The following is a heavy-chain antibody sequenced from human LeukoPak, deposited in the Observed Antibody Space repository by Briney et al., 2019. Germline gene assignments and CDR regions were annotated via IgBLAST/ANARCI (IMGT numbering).Heavy chain of an antibody. CDR1: GGSFSGYY. Sequence: SETLSLTCAVYGGSFSGYYWSWIRQPPGKGLEWIGEINHSGSTNYNPSLKSRVTISVDTSKNQFSLKLSSVTAADTAVYYCARGYDFWSGYGYGMDVWGQGTTVTVSS. J-gene: IGHJ6*02. V-gene: IGHV4-34*01. D-gene: IGHD3-3*01. CDR2: INHSGST. CDR3: ARGYDFWSGYGYGMDV.